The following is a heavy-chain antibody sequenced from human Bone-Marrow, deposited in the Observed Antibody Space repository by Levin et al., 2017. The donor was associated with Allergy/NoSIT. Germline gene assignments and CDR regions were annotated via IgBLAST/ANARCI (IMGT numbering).Heavy chain of an antibody. D-gene: IGHD6-6*01. CDR3: ARGYIAARYYYYYGMDV. CDR2: IYYSGST. Sequence: SQTLSLTCTVSGGSISSYYWSWIRQPPGKGLEWIGYIYYSGSTNYNPSLKSRVTISVDTSKNQFSLKLSSVTAADTAVYYCARGYIAARYYYYYGMDVWGQGTTVTVSS. J-gene: IGHJ6*02. CDR1: GGSISSYY. V-gene: IGHV4-59*08.